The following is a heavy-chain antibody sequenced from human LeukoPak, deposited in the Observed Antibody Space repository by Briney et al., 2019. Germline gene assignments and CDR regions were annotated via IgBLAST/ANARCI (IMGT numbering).Heavy chain of an antibody. D-gene: IGHD3-10*01. CDR3: AKFSTSYYGSGSYPHDY. CDR1: GFTFSSYG. Sequence: PGGSLRLSCAASGFTFSSYGMHWVRQAPGKGLEWVAVISYDGSNKYYADSVKGRFTISRDNSKNTLYLQMNSLRAEDTAVYYCAKFSTSYYGSGSYPHDYWGQGTLVTVSS. V-gene: IGHV3-30*18. CDR2: ISYDGSNK. J-gene: IGHJ4*02.